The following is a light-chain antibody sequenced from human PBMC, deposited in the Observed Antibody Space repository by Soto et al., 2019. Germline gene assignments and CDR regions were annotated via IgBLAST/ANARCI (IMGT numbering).Light chain of an antibody. CDR1: QTISSSW. CDR2: AAS. J-gene: IGKJ5*01. Sequence: MTQSPVTLSASVGDRVTIACRASQTISSSWLAWYQQKPGKAPKLLIYAASSLESGVPSRFSGSGSGTDFTLTVSSLQPEDFATYYCQQGYSDPWTFGQGTRLEIK. V-gene: IGKV1-39*01. CDR3: QQGYSDPWT.